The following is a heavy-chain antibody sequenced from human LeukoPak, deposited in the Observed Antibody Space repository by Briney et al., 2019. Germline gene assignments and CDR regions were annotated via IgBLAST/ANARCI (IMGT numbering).Heavy chain of an antibody. CDR2: IGYDGSNK. D-gene: IGHD4-17*01. CDR3: AKDGPTVSTLNYFDY. Sequence: GGSLRLSCAASGFTFSSYGTHWVRQAPGKGLERVAIIGYDGSNKYYADSVKGRFTISRDNSKNTLYLQMNSLRAEDTAVYYCAKDGPTVSTLNYFDYWGQGTLVTVSS. J-gene: IGHJ4*02. CDR1: GFTFSSYG. V-gene: IGHV3-30*02.